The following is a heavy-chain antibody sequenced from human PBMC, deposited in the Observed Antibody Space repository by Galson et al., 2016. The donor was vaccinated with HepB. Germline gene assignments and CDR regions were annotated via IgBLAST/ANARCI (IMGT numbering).Heavy chain of an antibody. CDR3: ARDGDAYNFDY. D-gene: IGHD5-24*01. Sequence: SLRLSCAASGFRFSSYAMHWVRQAPGKGLEWVAMISSDGSDEYYADSVKGRLTISRDNAKNTLYLQMNSLRAEDTAVYYCARDGDAYNFDYWGQGTLVTVSS. CDR1: GFRFSSYA. J-gene: IGHJ4*02. CDR2: ISSDGSDE. V-gene: IGHV3-30*03.